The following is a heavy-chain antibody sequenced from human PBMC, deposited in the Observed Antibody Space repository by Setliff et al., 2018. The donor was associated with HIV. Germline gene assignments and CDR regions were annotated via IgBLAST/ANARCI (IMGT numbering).Heavy chain of an antibody. CDR3: ARGLNYYGSGSYLPLGY. D-gene: IGHD3-10*01. J-gene: IGHJ4*02. CDR2: IYYSGST. Sequence: PSETLSLTCTVSGGSISTSNRWGWIRQTPGKGLEWIGYIYYSGSTNYNPSLKSRVTISIDTSKNQISLKLSSVTAADTAVYYCARGLNYYGSGSYLPLGYWGQGTLVTVSS. CDR1: GGSISTSNR. V-gene: IGHV4-28*03.